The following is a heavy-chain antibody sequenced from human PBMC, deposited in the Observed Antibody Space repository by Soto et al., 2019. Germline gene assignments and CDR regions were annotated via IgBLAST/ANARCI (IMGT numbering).Heavy chain of an antibody. Sequence: PGGSLRLSCAASGFTFSNYAMSWVRQAPGKGLEWVSSIGNKGDYIYHADSVKGRFTISRDNSKNTLFLQMNSLRAEDTAIYYCAKEGGYCISPTCTTRVDSCGEGTLVTVSS. CDR3: AKEGGYCISPTCTTRVDS. D-gene: IGHD2-2*01. CDR1: GFTFSNYA. J-gene: IGHJ4*02. V-gene: IGHV3-23*01. CDR2: IGNKGDYI.